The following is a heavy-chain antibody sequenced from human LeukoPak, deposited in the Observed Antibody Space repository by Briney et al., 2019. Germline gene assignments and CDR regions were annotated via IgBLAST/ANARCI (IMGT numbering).Heavy chain of an antibody. V-gene: IGHV4-31*03. Sequence: PSQTLSLTCTVSGGSISSGGYYWSWIRQHPGKGLEWIGYIYYSGSTYYNPSLKSRVTMSVDTSKNQFSLKLSSVTAADTAVYYCARSSYYYDSSGYRSYYYGMDVWGQGTTVTVSS. CDR2: IYYSGST. J-gene: IGHJ6*02. CDR3: ARSSYYYDSSGYRSYYYGMDV. D-gene: IGHD3-22*01. CDR1: GGSISSGGYY.